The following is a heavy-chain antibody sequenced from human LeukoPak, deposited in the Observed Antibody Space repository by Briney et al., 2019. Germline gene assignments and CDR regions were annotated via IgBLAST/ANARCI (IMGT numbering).Heavy chain of an antibody. D-gene: IGHD6-19*01. Sequence: GGSLRLSCAASGFTFSNAWMSWVRQAPGKGLEWVGRIKSKTDGGTTDYAAPVKGRFTISRDDSKNTLYLQMNSLKTEDTAVYYCTTEQWLRYYYYYYYMDVWGKGTTVTVSS. CDR3: TTEQWLRYYYYYYYMDV. CDR1: GFTFSNAW. CDR2: IKSKTDGGTT. V-gene: IGHV3-15*01. J-gene: IGHJ6*03.